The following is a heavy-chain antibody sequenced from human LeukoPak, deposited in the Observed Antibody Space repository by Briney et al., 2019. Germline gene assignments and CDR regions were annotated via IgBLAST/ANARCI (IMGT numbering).Heavy chain of an antibody. CDR1: GFTFSSYA. Sequence: GASLRLSGAASGFTFSSYAMSWVRQAPGTGLEWVANIKEDGSEKYYADFVKGRFTISRDNAKNSPDLQMNSLRAEDTAVYYCARRGSTDYWGQGTLVTVSS. CDR3: ARRGSTDY. J-gene: IGHJ4*02. V-gene: IGHV3-7*03. CDR2: IKEDGSEK. D-gene: IGHD2/OR15-2a*01.